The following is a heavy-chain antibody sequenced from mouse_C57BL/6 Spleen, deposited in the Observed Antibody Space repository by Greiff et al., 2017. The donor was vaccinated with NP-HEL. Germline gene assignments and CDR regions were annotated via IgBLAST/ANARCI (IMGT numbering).Heavy chain of an antibody. CDR3: ARYLLKAYFDY. Sequence: EVQLVESGGGLVKPGGSLKLSCAASGFTFSSYAMSWVRQTPEKRLEWVATISDGGSYTYYPDNVKGRFTISRDNAKNNLYLQMSHLKSEDTAMYYCARYLLKAYFDYWGQGTTLTVSS. J-gene: IGHJ2*01. D-gene: IGHD2-14*01. CDR1: GFTFSSYA. CDR2: ISDGGSYT. V-gene: IGHV5-4*01.